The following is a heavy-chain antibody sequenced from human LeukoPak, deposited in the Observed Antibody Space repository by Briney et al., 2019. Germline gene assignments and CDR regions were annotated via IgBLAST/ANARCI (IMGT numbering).Heavy chain of an antibody. CDR2: FDPEDGET. V-gene: IGHV1-24*01. D-gene: IGHD3-22*01. J-gene: IGHJ3*02. CDR3: ATEGRRYDSSGHAFDI. Sequence: ASVKVSCKVSGHTLTELSMHWVRQAPGKGLEWMGGFDPEDGETIYAQKFQGRVTMTEDTSTDTAYMELSSLRSEDTAVYYCATEGRRYDSSGHAFDIWGQGTMVTVSS. CDR1: GHTLTELS.